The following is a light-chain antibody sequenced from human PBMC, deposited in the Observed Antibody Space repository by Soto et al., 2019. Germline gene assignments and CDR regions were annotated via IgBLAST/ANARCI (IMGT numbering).Light chain of an antibody. J-gene: IGKJ1*01. CDR2: DAS. Sequence: DIQMTQSPSTLSASVGDRVTITCRASQSIRSWLAWYQQKPGKAPKLLIYDASSLESGVPSRFSGSGSGTEITLTISSLQPDDFATYCCQQYNSYWTFGQGTKVEIK. CDR3: QQYNSYWT. CDR1: QSIRSW. V-gene: IGKV1-5*01.